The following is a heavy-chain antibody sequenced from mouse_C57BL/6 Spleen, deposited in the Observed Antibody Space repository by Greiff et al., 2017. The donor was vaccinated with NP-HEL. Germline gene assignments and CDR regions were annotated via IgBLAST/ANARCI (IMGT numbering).Heavy chain of an antibody. D-gene: IGHD2-9*01. J-gene: IGHJ3*01. CDR2: ISDGGSYT. V-gene: IGHV5-4*01. CDR3: ARAYYGYDAWFAY. Sequence: EVQLVESGGGLVKPGGSLKLSCAASGFTFSSYAMSWVRQTPEKRLEWVATISDGGSYTYYPDNVKGRFTISRDNAKNNLYLQMSHLKSEDTAMYYCARAYYGYDAWFAYWGQGTPVTVSA. CDR1: GFTFSSYA.